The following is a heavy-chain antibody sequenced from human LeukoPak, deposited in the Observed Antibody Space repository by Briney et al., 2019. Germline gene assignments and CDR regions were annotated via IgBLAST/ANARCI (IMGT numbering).Heavy chain of an antibody. CDR1: GFTFSSYS. D-gene: IGHD2-2*01. J-gene: IGHJ4*02. CDR2: ISSSSYI. V-gene: IGHV3-21*01. Sequence: GGSLRLSCAASGFTFSSYSMNWVRQAPGKGLEWVSSISSSSYIYYADSVKGRFTISRDNSKNTLYLQMNSLRAEDTAVYYCAKDRRYCSSTSCYLLEYWGQGTLVTVSS. CDR3: AKDRRYCSSTSCYLLEY.